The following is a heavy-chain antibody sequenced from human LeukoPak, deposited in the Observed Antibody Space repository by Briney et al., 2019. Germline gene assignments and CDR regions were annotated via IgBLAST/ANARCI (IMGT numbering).Heavy chain of an antibody. CDR3: ARDPHGWFDP. V-gene: IGHV4-59*01. CDR2: IYYSGST. CDR1: GGSINSYY. Sequence: PSETLSLTCTVSGGSINSYYWSWIRQPPGKGLEWIGYIYYSGSTNYNPSLKSRVTISVDTSKNQFSLKLSSVTAADTAVYYCARDPHGWFDPWGQGTLVTVSS. J-gene: IGHJ5*02.